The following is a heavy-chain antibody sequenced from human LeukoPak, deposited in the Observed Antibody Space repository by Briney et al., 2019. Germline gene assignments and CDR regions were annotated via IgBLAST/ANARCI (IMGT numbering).Heavy chain of an antibody. Sequence: GGSLRLSCAASGFTFSGSAMHWVRQASGKGLEWVGRIRSKANSYATAYAASVKGRFTISRDDSKNTAYLQMNSLKTEDTAVYYCARLTVTTPKHDYYYYMDVWGKGTTVTISS. CDR1: GFTFSGSA. V-gene: IGHV3-73*01. CDR3: ARLTVTTPKHDYYYYMDV. D-gene: IGHD4-17*01. CDR2: IRSKANSYAT. J-gene: IGHJ6*03.